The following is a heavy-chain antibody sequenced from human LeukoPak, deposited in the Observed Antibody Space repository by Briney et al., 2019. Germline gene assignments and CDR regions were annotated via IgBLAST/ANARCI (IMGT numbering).Heavy chain of an antibody. V-gene: IGHV1-46*01. CDR1: GYTFTSYY. D-gene: IGHD1-26*01. J-gene: IGHJ3*02. CDR2: INPSGGST. Sequence: ASVKVSCKASGYTFTSYYMHWVRQAPGQGLEWMGIINPSGGSTSYAQKFQGRVTMTRDTSTSTVYMELSSLRSEDTAVYYCARDSSQRGPPICDAFDIWGQGTMVTVSS. CDR3: ARDSSQRGPPICDAFDI.